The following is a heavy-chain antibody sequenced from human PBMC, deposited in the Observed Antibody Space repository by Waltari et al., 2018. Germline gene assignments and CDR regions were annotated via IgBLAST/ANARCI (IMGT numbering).Heavy chain of an antibody. CDR2: INHSGST. CDR1: GGSFSGYY. CDR3: ARVFHVVVIARVVAFDI. J-gene: IGHJ3*02. Sequence: QVQLQQWGAGLLKPSETLFLTCAVYGGSFSGYYWSWIRQPPGKGLEWIGEINHSGSTTYHPSLKSRVTKSVDASKNQVSLKLSAVTAADTAVYYCARVFHVVVIARVVAFDIWGQGTMVTVSS. V-gene: IGHV4-34*01. D-gene: IGHD2-21*01.